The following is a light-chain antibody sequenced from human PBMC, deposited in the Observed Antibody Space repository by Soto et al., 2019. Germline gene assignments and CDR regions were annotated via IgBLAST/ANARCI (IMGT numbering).Light chain of an antibody. CDR1: TGAVTSGHY. J-gene: IGLJ1*01. V-gene: IGLV7-46*01. Sequence: QAVVTQEPSLTVSPGGTVTLTCGSSTGAVTSGHYPYRFQRKPGQAPRTLIYDTSNKHSWTPARFSGSLLGGKAALTLSGAQPEDEAEYYCLLSYSGLYVFGTGTKVTV. CDR3: LLSYSGLYV. CDR2: DTS.